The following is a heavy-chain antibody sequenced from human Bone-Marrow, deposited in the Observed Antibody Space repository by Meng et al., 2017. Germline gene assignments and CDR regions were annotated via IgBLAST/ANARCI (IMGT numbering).Heavy chain of an antibody. V-gene: IGHV1-69-2*01. D-gene: IGHD3-10*01. CDR1: GYTFTDHY. CDR3: ATSGLLGGTYYLDY. Sequence: EVHLVQSGAEVKKPGITVKISCNVSGYTFTDHYIHWVQEAPGKGFEWMGLIDPEDGETRIAEKFQGRITITADTSSDRTFLQLSSLRPEDTAVYYCATSGLLGGTYYLDYWGQGTLVTVSS. J-gene: IGHJ4*02. CDR2: IDPEDGET.